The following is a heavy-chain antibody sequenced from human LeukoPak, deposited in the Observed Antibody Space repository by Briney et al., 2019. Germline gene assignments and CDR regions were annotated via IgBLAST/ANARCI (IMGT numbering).Heavy chain of an antibody. J-gene: IGHJ4*02. CDR2: ISSSGSTI. CDR3: ARDLAYYYDSSGIRGFDY. Sequence: GGSLRLSCAASGFTFSDYYMSWIRQAPGKGLERVSYISSSGSTIYYADSVKGRFTISRDNAKNSLYLQMNSLRAEDTAVYYCARDLAYYYDSSGIRGFDYWGQGTLVTVSS. V-gene: IGHV3-11*01. D-gene: IGHD3-22*01. CDR1: GFTFSDYY.